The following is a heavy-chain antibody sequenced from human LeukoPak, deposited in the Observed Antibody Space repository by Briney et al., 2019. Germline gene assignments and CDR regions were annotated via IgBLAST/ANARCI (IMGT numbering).Heavy chain of an antibody. CDR3: ARGRYSSRSGGYYFDI. J-gene: IGHJ4*02. D-gene: IGHD2-2*01. CDR2: ISYDASNK. CDR1: GFTFSSYA. Sequence: GGSLRLSCAASGFTFSSYAMHWVRQAPGKGLEWVTVISYDASNKYYADSVKGRFTISRDNSKNTLYLQMNSLRAEDTAVYYCARGRYSSRSGGYYFDIWGQGTLVTVSS. V-gene: IGHV3-30-3*01.